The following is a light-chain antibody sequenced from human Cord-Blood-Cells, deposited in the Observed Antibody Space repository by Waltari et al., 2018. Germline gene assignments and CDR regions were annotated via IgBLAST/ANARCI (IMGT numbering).Light chain of an antibody. Sequence: QYALTQTPSASASPGQSVTISCTGSSSHVGGYTSVSWYQQHPGKAPKLMIYEVSKRPSGVPDRFSGSKSGNTASLTVSGLQAEDEADYYCSSYAGSNNWVFGGGTKLTVL. J-gene: IGLJ3*02. CDR3: SSYAGSNNWV. V-gene: IGLV2-8*01. CDR2: EVS. CDR1: SSHVGGYTS.